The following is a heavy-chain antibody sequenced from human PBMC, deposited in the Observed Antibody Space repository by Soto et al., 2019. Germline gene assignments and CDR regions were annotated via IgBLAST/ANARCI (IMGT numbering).Heavy chain of an antibody. D-gene: IGHD4-4*01. CDR3: ARDPAIYSGKFDYGLDV. J-gene: IGHJ6*02. CDR1: GFNFATYS. Sequence: GGSLRLSCAASGFNFATYSMSWVRQAPGKGLEWVSYIGTRGRTIYYADSVKGRFTISRDNAKNSLYLQMNSLRAEDTAVYYCARDPAIYSGKFDYGLDVWGQGTTVTVSS. V-gene: IGHV3-48*04. CDR2: IGTRGRTI.